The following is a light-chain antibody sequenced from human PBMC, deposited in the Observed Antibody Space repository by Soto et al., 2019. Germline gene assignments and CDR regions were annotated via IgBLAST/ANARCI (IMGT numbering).Light chain of an antibody. CDR2: KAS. CDR1: QSISSW. J-gene: IGKJ1*01. V-gene: IGKV1-5*03. Sequence: DIQMNQSPSTLSASLGDRVTITCRASQSISSWLAWYQQKPGKAPKLLIYKASSLESGVPSRFSGSGSGTEFTLTISSLQPDDFETYYCQQYNSYWPFGQGTKVEIK. CDR3: QQYNSYWP.